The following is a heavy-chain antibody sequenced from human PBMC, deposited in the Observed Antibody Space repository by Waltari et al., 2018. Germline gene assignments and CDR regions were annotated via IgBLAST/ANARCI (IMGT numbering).Heavy chain of an antibody. J-gene: IGHJ4*02. D-gene: IGHD4-17*01. CDR1: GVTSSSHA. Sequence: QVQLVESGGGVVQPGRSLRLSCAASGVTSSSHAMHWVRQAPGKGLEWVAVISYDGSNKYYADSVKGRFTISRDNSKNTLYLQMNSLRAEDTAVYYCARAWAVTTNTDYWGQGTLVTVSS. CDR2: ISYDGSNK. V-gene: IGHV3-30-3*01. CDR3: ARAWAVTTNTDY.